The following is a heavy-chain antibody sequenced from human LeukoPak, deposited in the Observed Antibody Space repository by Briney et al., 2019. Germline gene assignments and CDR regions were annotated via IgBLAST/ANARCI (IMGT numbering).Heavy chain of an antibody. CDR1: GYTFTSYY. D-gene: IGHD2-15*01. CDR3: VRVGYCSGGSCYFFGRGAFDI. J-gene: IGHJ3*02. Sequence: ASVKVSCKASGYTFTSYYMHWVRQAPGQGLEWMGIINPSGGSTSYAQKFQGRVTMTRDMSTSTVYMELSSLRSEDTAVYYCVRVGYCSGGSCYFFGRGAFDIWGQGTMVTVSS. CDR2: INPSGGST. V-gene: IGHV1-46*01.